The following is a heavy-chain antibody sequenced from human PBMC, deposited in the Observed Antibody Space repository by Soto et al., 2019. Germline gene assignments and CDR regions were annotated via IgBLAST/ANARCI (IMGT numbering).Heavy chain of an antibody. CDR1: GGSMSTHF. CDR2: IYYSGTT. D-gene: IGHD5-18*01. V-gene: IGHV4-59*08. J-gene: IGHJ4*02. CDR3: ASITAMVPHFDY. Sequence: PSETLSLTCTVSGGSMSTHFWSWIRQPPGKRLEWIGYIYYSGTTYYNPSLKSRVTISIDTSKNQFSLNLSSVTDADTAVYYCASITAMVPHFDYWGQGTLVTVSS.